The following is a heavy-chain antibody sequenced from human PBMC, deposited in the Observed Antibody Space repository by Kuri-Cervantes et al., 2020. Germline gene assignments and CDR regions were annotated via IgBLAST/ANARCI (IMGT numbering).Heavy chain of an antibody. D-gene: IGHD3-3*01. V-gene: IGHV3-11*01. CDR1: GFTFSDYY. J-gene: IGHJ6*02. Sequence: GGSLRLSCAASGFTFSDYYMSWIRQAPGKGLEWVSYISSSGSTIYYADSVKGRFTISRDNAKNSLYLQMNSLRAEDTAVYYCARDLSGVETYYDFLGYYYGMDVWGQGTTVTVSS. CDR2: ISSSGSTI. CDR3: ARDLSGVETYYDFLGYYYGMDV.